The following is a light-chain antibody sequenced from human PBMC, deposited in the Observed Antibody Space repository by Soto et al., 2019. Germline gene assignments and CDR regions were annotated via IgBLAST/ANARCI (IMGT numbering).Light chain of an antibody. Sequence: EIVMTQSPAILSVSPGERATLSCRASQSVSSNLAWFQQKPGQTPRLLFNGASTRATVIPARFTGSGSGTEFILTISSLQSEDFAVYYCQQYDIWPPTFGQGTKVEIK. CDR3: QQYDIWPPT. CDR1: QSVSSN. J-gene: IGKJ1*01. V-gene: IGKV3-15*01. CDR2: GAS.